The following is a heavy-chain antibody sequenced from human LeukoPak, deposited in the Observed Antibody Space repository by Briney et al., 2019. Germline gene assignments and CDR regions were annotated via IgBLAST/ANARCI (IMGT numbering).Heavy chain of an antibody. V-gene: IGHV3-30*03. J-gene: IGHJ4*02. D-gene: IGHD6-13*01. CDR1: GFTFSTYG. CDR2: ISYDGSDK. CDR3: ARDQQHLALDY. Sequence: GGTLRLACIASGFTFSTYGMHWVRQAPGKGLEWVAVISYDGSDKYYADSVKGRFTISRDNSKNTLFLQMNSLRAEDSAVYYCARDQQHLALDYWGQGTLVTVSS.